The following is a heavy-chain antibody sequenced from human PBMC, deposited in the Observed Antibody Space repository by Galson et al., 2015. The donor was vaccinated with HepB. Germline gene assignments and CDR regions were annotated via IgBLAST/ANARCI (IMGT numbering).Heavy chain of an antibody. D-gene: IGHD3-10*01. Sequence: SETLSLTCTVSGVSTSSSSYYWSWLRQPPGRGLEWIGSIYYTATTYYDPSLKSRVTISLDTSKNQFSLRLNSVTPADTAVYSCARHVGESGSYGMDVWGPGTTVTVSS. CDR3: ARHVGESGSYGMDV. CDR1: GVSTSSSSYY. V-gene: IGHV4-39*01. CDR2: IYYTATT. J-gene: IGHJ6*02.